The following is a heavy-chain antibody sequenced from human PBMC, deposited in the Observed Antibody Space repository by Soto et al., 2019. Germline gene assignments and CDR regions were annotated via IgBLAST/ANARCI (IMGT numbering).Heavy chain of an antibody. CDR2: IRSKANNYAT. CDR1: GFTFSGSA. Sequence: VQLVESGGGLVQPGGSLKLSCAASGFTFSGSAMHWVRQASGKGLEWVGRIRSKANNYATAYAASVKGRFTISRDDSKNTAYLQMNSLKTEDTAVYYCTSQRRGTVDYWGQGTLVTVSS. V-gene: IGHV3-73*01. CDR3: TSQRRGTVDY. D-gene: IGHD3-16*01. J-gene: IGHJ4*02.